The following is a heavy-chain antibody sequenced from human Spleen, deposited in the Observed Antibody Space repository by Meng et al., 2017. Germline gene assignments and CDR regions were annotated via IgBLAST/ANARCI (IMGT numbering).Heavy chain of an antibody. J-gene: IGHJ4*02. CDR3: ARVRSGSWADC. D-gene: IGHD1-26*01. CDR1: GFSLSTTGMC. CDR2: IDWDDDK. V-gene: IGHV2-70*20. Sequence: SGPTLVKPTQTLTLSCTFSGFSLSTTGMCVSWVRQPPGKALEWLALIDWDDDKYYNTSLKSRLTISKDTSKNQVVLTMTNMDPVDTATYYCARVRSGSWADCWGQGTLVTVSS.